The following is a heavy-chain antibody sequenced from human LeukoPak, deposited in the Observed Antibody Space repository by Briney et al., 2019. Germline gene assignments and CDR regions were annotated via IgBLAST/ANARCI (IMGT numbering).Heavy chain of an antibody. D-gene: IGHD6-25*01. J-gene: IGHJ6*03. CDR3: AKAPRAATYYYYYYMDV. Sequence: GGSLRLSCAASGFTFSSYAMSWVRQAPGKGLEWVSAISGSGGSTYYADSVKGRFTISRDNSKNTLYLQMNSLRAEDTAVYYCAKAPRAATYYYYYYMDVWGKGTTVTVSS. V-gene: IGHV3-23*01. CDR2: ISGSGGST. CDR1: GFTFSSYA.